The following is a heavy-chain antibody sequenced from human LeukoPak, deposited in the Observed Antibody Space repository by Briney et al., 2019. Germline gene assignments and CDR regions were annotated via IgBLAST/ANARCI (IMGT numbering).Heavy chain of an antibody. CDR2: ISSSSSTI. V-gene: IGHV3-48*01. D-gene: IGHD1-26*01. CDR1: GFTFSSYS. CDR3: ARDRGGYSGSYWGYDY. J-gene: IGHJ4*02. Sequence: GGSLRLSCAASGFTFSSYSMNWVRQAPGKGLEWVSYISSSSSTIYYADSVKGRLTISRDNAKNSLYLQMNSLRAEDTAVYYCARDRGGYSGSYWGYDYWGQGTLVTVSS.